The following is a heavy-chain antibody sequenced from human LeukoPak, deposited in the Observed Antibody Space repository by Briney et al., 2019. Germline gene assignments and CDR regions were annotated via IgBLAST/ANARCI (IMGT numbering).Heavy chain of an antibody. CDR2: IYSSGTT. CDR3: ASGSSGYDP. Sequence: SETLSLTCTVSGGSVSNYYWSWIRQPAGKGLEWIGRIYSSGTTIYNPSLKSRVTMSVDTSKNQFSLKLSSVTAADTAVYFCASGSSGYDPWGQGTLVTVSS. D-gene: IGHD5-12*01. J-gene: IGHJ5*02. CDR1: GGSVSNYY. V-gene: IGHV4-4*07.